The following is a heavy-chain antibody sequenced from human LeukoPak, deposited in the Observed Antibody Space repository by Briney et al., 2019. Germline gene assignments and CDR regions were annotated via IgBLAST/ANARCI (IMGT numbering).Heavy chain of an antibody. Sequence: GGSLRLSCAASGFTVSSNYMSWVRQAPGKGLEWVSVINSGGSTYYADSVKGRFTISRHNSKNTLYLQMNSLRAEDTAVYYCARAGRENYDSSGYPPNYYYYGMDVWGQGTTVTVSS. CDR2: INSGGST. CDR3: ARAGRENYDSSGYPPNYYYYGMDV. V-gene: IGHV3-53*04. J-gene: IGHJ6*02. D-gene: IGHD3-22*01. CDR1: GFTVSSNY.